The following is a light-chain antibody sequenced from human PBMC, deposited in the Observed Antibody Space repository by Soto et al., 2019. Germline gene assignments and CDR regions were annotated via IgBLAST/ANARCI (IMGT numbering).Light chain of an antibody. V-gene: IGKV1-5*02. CDR3: QQYSVYWT. CDR2: DAS. J-gene: IGKJ1*01. CDR1: QSVSTR. Sequence: VTIICRASQSVSTRLAWYQQKPGKAPKVLIYDASSWAGGVPSRFTGSGSGTEFTLTINSLQPDDFATYYCQQYSVYWTFGQGTKVDIK.